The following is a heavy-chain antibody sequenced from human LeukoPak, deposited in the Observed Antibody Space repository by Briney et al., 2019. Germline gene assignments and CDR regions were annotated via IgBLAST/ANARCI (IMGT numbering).Heavy chain of an antibody. CDR2: IYYSGST. J-gene: IGHJ4*02. V-gene: IGHV4-59*01. CDR3: ARDRNAQIKGYSGYDYVIAY. D-gene: IGHD5-12*01. CDR1: GGSISSYY. Sequence: SETLSLTCTVSGGSISSYYWSWIRQPPGKGLEWIGYIYYSGSTNYKSSLKSRVTISVDTSKNQFSLKLSSVTAADTAVYYCARDRNAQIKGYSGYDYVIAYWGQGTLVTVSS.